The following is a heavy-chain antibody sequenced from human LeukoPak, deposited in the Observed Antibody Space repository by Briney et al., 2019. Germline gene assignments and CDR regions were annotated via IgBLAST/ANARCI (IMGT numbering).Heavy chain of an antibody. D-gene: IGHD6-13*01. CDR3: ARDSSSWKFSAFDI. CDR1: GFTFSSYA. CDR2: ISYDGSNK. J-gene: IGHJ3*02. V-gene: IGHV3-30*04. Sequence: PGGSLRLSCAASGFTFSSYAMHWVRQAPGKGLEWVAVISYDGSNKYYADSVKGRFTISRDNSKNTLYLQMNSLRAEDTAVYYCARDSSSWKFSAFDIWGQGTMVTVSS.